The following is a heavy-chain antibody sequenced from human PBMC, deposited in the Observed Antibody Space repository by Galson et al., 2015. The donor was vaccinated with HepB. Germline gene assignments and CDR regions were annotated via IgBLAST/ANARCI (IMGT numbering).Heavy chain of an antibody. V-gene: IGHV4-34*01. CDR3: ARGANPAATAGYYYYGMDV. J-gene: IGHJ6*02. CDR1: GGSFSGYY. D-gene: IGHD2-2*01. Sequence: SETLSLTCAVYGGSFSGYYWSWIRQPPGKGREWIGEINHSGSTNYNPSLKSRVTISVDTSKNQFSLELSSVTAADTAVYYCARGANPAATAGYYYYGMDVWGQGTTVTVSS. CDR2: INHSGST.